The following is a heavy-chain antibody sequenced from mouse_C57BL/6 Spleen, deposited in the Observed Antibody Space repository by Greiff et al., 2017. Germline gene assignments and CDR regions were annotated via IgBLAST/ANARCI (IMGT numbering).Heavy chain of an antibody. V-gene: IGHV1-20*01. J-gene: IGHJ2*01. CDR3: ARYDGYPLYYFDY. D-gene: IGHD2-2*01. CDR1: GYSFTGYF. CDR2: INPYNGDT. Sequence: VQLKQSGPELVKPGDSVKISCKASGYSFTGYFMNWVMQSHGKSLEWIGRINPYNGDTFYNQKFKGKATLTVDKSSSTAHMELRSLTSEDSAVYYCARYDGYPLYYFDYWGQGTTLTVSS.